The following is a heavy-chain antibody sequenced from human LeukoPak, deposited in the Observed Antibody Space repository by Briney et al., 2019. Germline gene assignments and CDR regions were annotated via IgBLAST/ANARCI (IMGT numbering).Heavy chain of an antibody. J-gene: IGHJ6*02. CDR3: ARLEDIVVVPAAISYYYYGMDV. V-gene: IGHV1-18*01. Sequence: GASVKVSCKASGYTFTSYGISWVRQAPGQGLEWMGWISAYNGNTNYAQKLQGRVTMTTDTSTSTAYMELRSLRSDDTAVYYCARLEDIVVVPAAISYYYYGMDVRGQGTTVTVSS. D-gene: IGHD2-2*01. CDR1: GYTFTSYG. CDR2: ISAYNGNT.